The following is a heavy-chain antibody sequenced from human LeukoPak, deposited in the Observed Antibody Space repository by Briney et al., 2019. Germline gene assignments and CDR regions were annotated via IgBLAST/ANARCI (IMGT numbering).Heavy chain of an antibody. D-gene: IGHD3-10*01. CDR3: ARGGYYYGSGSYYKGAFDY. CDR2: IYTSGST. V-gene: IGHV4-4*07. J-gene: IGHJ4*02. Sequence: SETLSLTCTVSGGSISSYYWSWIRQPAGKGLEWIGRIYTSGSTNYNPSLKSRATMSVDTSKNQFSLKLSSVTAADTAVYYCARGGYYYGSGSYYKGAFDYWGQGTLVTVSS. CDR1: GGSISSYY.